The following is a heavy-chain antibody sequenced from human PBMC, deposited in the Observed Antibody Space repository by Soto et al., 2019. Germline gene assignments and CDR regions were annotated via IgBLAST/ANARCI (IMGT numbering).Heavy chain of an antibody. CDR1: GFTFSDYA. CDR2: VSHDGKNT. J-gene: IGHJ4*02. V-gene: IGHV3-30*18. D-gene: IGHD6-19*01. Sequence: VQLVESGGGVVQPGRSLRLSCAASGFTFSDYAMHWVRQAPGKGLEWVAVVSHDGKNTHYADSVKGRFTISRDSSKNTVSLEMTSLRAEDAAVYYCAKGGRQWLVTSDFNYWGQGALVTVSS. CDR3: AKGGRQWLVTSDFNY.